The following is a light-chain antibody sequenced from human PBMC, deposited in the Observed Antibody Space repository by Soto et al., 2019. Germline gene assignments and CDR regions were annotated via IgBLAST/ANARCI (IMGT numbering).Light chain of an antibody. Sequence: QSVLTQPASVSGSPGQSITISCTGTSRDVGSYNDVSWYQQHPGKAPKLMIYDVSNRPSGVSNRFSGSKSGNTASLTISGLQAEDEADYYCNSYTSSSTLLYVFGTGTKVTVL. CDR3: NSYTSSSTLLYV. CDR1: SRDVGSYND. J-gene: IGLJ1*01. V-gene: IGLV2-14*01. CDR2: DVS.